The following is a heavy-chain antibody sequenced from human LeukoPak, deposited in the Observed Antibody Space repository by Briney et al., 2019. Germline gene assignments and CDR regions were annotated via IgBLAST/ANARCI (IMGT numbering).Heavy chain of an antibody. CDR2: ISAYNGNT. V-gene: IGHV1-18*01. Sequence: VASVKVSCKASGYTFTSYGISWVRQAPGQGLEWMGWISAYNGNTNYAQKLQGRVTMTTDTSTSTAYMELRSLRSDDTAVYYCARDRSIYDSSGYYFGYYFDYWGQGTLVTVSS. CDR3: ARDRSIYDSSGYYFGYYFDY. D-gene: IGHD3-22*01. J-gene: IGHJ4*02. CDR1: GYTFTSYG.